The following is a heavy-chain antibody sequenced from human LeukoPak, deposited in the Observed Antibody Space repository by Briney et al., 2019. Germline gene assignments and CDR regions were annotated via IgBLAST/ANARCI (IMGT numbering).Heavy chain of an antibody. CDR1: GFTFSSYA. CDR2: ISYDGSNK. CDR3: AREGVIAAAGAIDY. D-gene: IGHD6-13*01. Sequence: GRSLRLSCAASGFTFSSYAMHWVRQAPGKGLEWVAVISYDGSNKCYADSVKGRFTISRDNSKNTLYLQMNSLRAEDTAVYYCAREGVIAAAGAIDYWGQGTLVTVSS. V-gene: IGHV3-30-3*01. J-gene: IGHJ4*02.